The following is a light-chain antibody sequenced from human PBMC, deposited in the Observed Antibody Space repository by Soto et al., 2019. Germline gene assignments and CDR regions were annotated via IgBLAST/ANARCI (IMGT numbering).Light chain of an antibody. V-gene: IGKV1-39*01. J-gene: IGKJ1*01. CDR1: QSISDY. Sequence: DIQMTQSPSSLSASVGDRVSITCRASQSISDYLSWYQQKPGKAPKLLIYDASSLQSGVPSRFGGSGSGTHFTLTISTLQPEDFAIYYCQQSYSAPTFGQGTKVEIK. CDR2: DAS. CDR3: QQSYSAPT.